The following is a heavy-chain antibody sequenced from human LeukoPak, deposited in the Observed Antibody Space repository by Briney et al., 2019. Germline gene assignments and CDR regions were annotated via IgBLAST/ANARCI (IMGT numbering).Heavy chain of an antibody. Sequence: SETLSLTCAVYGGSFSGYYWSWIRQPPGKGLEWIGEINHSGSTNYNPSLKSRVTISVDTSENQFSLKLSSVTAADTAVYYCARGRFLEWLLMGSGMDVWGQGTTVTVSS. D-gene: IGHD3-3*01. CDR2: INHSGST. CDR1: GGSFSGYY. V-gene: IGHV4-34*01. J-gene: IGHJ6*02. CDR3: ARGRFLEWLLMGSGMDV.